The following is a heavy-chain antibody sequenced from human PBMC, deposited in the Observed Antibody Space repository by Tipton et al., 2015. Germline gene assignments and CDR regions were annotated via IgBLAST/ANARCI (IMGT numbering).Heavy chain of an antibody. CDR3: ATGQVAGWFDP. D-gene: IGHD5-12*01. CDR1: GGSISSYY. J-gene: IGHJ5*02. V-gene: IGHV4-59*07. CDR2: ISYIGNT. Sequence: TLSLTCTVSGGSISSYYWSWIRQPPGKGLEWIGYISYIGNTNYNPSLKSRVTISVDTSKNQFSLKLSSVTAADTAVYYCATGQVAGWFDPWGQGTLVTVSS.